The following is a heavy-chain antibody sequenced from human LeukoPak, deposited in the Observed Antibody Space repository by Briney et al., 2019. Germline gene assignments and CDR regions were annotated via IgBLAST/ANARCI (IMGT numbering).Heavy chain of an antibody. J-gene: IGHJ6*02. CDR3: ARLYHDFWSGYFGSGGYYYGMDV. CDR1: GFTFSSHW. V-gene: IGHV3-21*01. D-gene: IGHD3-3*01. CDR2: ISSSSSYI. Sequence: GGSLRLSCAASGFTFSSHWMHWVRQAPGKGLEWVSSISSSSSYIYYADSVKGRFTISRDNAKNSLYLQMNSLRAEDTAVYYCARLYHDFWSGYFGSGGYYYGMDVWGQGTTVTVSS.